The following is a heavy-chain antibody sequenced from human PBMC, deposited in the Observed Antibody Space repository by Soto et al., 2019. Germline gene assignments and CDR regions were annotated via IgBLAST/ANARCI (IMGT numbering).Heavy chain of an antibody. CDR1: GGSVSSGDYY. J-gene: IGHJ5*02. CDR3: ARYYYSSSGEMWFDP. Sequence: SETLSLTCTVSGGSVSSGDYYWTWVRQPPGKRLEWIGNIWYGGTTNYNPSLKSRVTISRDMSKNQFSLKLTSVTAEDTAVYFCARYYYSSSGEMWFDPWGQGTQVTVSS. D-gene: IGHD3-22*01. CDR2: IWYGGTT. V-gene: IGHV4-61*08.